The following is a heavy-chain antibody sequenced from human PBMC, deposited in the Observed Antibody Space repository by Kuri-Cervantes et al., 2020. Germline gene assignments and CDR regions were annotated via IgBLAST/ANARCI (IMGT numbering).Heavy chain of an antibody. Sequence: SETLSLTCTVSGGSISSGSYYWSWIRQPAGKGLEWIGRIYTSGSTNYNPSLKSRVTISVDTSKNQFSLKLSSVTAADTAVYYCARDQGSSTLWYYYGMDVWGQGTTVTVSS. CDR2: IYTSGST. CDR1: GGSISSGSYY. J-gene: IGHJ6*02. D-gene: IGHD6-6*01. V-gene: IGHV4-61*02. CDR3: ARDQGSSTLWYYYGMDV.